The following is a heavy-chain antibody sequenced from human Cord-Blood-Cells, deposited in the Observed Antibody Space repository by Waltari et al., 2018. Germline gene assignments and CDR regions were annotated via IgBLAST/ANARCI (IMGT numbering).Heavy chain of an antibody. Sequence: EVQLVESGGGLVQPGGSLRLSCAASGFTFSSYWMSWVRQAPGKGWEWVANIKEGGSEKYYVDSVKGRFTISRDNAKNSLYLQMNSLRAEDTAVYYCAREAAAEAFDIWGQGTMVTVSS. CDR1: GFTFSSYW. D-gene: IGHD6-13*01. V-gene: IGHV3-7*01. CDR2: IKEGGSEK. J-gene: IGHJ3*02. CDR3: AREAAAEAFDI.